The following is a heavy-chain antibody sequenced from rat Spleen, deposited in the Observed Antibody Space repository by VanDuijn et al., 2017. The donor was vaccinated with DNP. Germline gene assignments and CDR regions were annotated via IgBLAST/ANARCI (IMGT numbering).Heavy chain of an antibody. CDR2: ISYDDTRT. J-gene: IGHJ1*01. CDR1: GFTFSNSD. D-gene: IGHD1-4*01. Sequence: EVQLVESGGGLVQPGRSMKLSCAASGFTFSNSDMAWVRQAPTKGLEWVATISYDDTRTYYRDSVMGRFTISRDNARSTLYLQMDSLRSDDSAVYYCARRRLPYWYFDFWGPGTMVTVSS. V-gene: IGHV5-7*01. CDR3: ARRRLPYWYFDF.